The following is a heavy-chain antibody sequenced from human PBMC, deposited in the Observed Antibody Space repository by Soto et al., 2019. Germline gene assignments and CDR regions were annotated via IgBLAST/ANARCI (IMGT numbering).Heavy chain of an antibody. CDR3: AHRMTTRYFGY. J-gene: IGHJ4*02. Sequence: QITLKESGPALVKPTQTLTLTCTFSGFSLSTSGVGVGWIRQPPGKALEGLGLIYWDDDKRYSPSLKSSLTTPKNTPKTQVVLTMTNIDPVDTATYYRAHRMTTRYFGYWGQGTLVTVSS. D-gene: IGHD4-17*01. CDR2: IYWDDDK. CDR1: GFSLSTSGVG. V-gene: IGHV2-5*02.